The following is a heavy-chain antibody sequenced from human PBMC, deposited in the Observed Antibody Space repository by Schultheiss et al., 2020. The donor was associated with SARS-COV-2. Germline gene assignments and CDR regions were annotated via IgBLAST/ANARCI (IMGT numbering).Heavy chain of an antibody. Sequence: SQTLSLTCTVSGGSISSYYWSWIRQPPGKGLEWIGYIYYSGSTNYNPSLKSRVTMSVDTSKNQFSLKLSSVTAADTAVYYCARGPMKNYYGSGSLYYYYGMDVWGQGTTVTVSS. CDR1: GGSISSYY. CDR3: ARGPMKNYYGSGSLYYYYGMDV. V-gene: IGHV4-59*12. J-gene: IGHJ6*02. D-gene: IGHD3-10*01. CDR2: IYYSGST.